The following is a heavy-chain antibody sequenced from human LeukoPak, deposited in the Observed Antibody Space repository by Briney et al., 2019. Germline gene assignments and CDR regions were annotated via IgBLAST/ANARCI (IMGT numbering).Heavy chain of an antibody. J-gene: IGHJ4*02. CDR1: GGTFSSYA. V-gene: IGHV1-69*01. CDR2: IIPIFGTA. CDR3: AIYGPVRGAFLDY. D-gene: IGHD3-10*01. Sequence: ASAKVSCKASGGTFSSYAISWVRQAPGQGLEWMGGIIPIFGTANYAQKFQGRVTITADESTSTAYMELSSLRSEDTAVYYCAIYGPVRGAFLDYWGQGTLVTVSS.